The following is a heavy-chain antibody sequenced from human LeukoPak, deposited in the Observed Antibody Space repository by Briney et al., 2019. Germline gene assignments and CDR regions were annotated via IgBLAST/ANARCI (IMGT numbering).Heavy chain of an antibody. CDR3: ASPRGDDSGGYYTWYFHH. CDR2: SGST. J-gene: IGHJ1*01. CDR1: GYSXSXXYY. Sequence: TXSLXCTXXGYSXSXXYYWGWXRQPPXKGXXXXXSGSTYYNPSLKSRVTISVDTSKNQFSLKLSSVTAADTAVYFCASPRGDDSGGYYTWYFHHWGQGILVTVSS. V-gene: IGHV4-38-2*02. D-gene: IGHD3-22*01.